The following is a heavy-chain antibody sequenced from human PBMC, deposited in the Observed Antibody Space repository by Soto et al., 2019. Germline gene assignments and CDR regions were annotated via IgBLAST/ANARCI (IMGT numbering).Heavy chain of an antibody. J-gene: IGHJ3*01. D-gene: IGHD3-16*01. CDR2: IIPVFDKA. V-gene: IGHV1-69*01. Sequence: QVQLVQSGADVKQPGSSVKVSCKTSGGSFGSSAISWLRQAPAQGLEWMGEIIPVFDKANYAQNFQGRLTITADEVTGTVFMELSSLRSEDTAVYFCARLRRDWGDAFDLWGLGTFVTVSS. CDR1: GGSFGSSA. CDR3: ARLRRDWGDAFDL.